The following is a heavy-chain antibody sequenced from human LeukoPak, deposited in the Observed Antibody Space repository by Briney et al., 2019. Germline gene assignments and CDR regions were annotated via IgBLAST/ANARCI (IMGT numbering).Heavy chain of an antibody. CDR3: AGDGGAYSSSGY. CDR2: IYTSGST. V-gene: IGHV4-4*07. Sequence: SETLSLTCTVSGGSISSYYWSWIRQPAGKGLEWIGRIYTSGSTNYNPSLKSRVTISVDKSKNQFSLKLSSVTAADTAVYYCAGDGGAYSSSGYWGQGTLVTVSS. D-gene: IGHD6-6*01. J-gene: IGHJ4*02. CDR1: GGSISSYY.